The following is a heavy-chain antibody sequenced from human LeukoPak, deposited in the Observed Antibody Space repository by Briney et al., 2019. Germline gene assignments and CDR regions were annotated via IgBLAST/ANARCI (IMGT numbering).Heavy chain of an antibody. D-gene: IGHD3-22*01. CDR3: VRMAGYDSSGFYGYLPQ. CDR2: ISGDGRSI. CDR1: GFTFSTYY. Sequence: PGGSLRLSCAASGFTFSTYYMHWVRQAPGKGLVWLSRISGDGRSITYADSVEGRFTISRDNAKNTLYLQLNSLRVEDTAVYYCVRMAGYDSSGFYGYLPQWGQGTLVTVSS. V-gene: IGHV3-74*01. J-gene: IGHJ1*01.